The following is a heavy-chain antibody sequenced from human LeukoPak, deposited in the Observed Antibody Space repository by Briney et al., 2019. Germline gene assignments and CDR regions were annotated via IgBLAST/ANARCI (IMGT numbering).Heavy chain of an antibody. CDR3: ARDNAA. D-gene: IGHD2-2*01. Sequence: GGSLRLSCAASGFTFSSNWMSWARPAPGKGLEWVATIQPDGSEKYYVDSVKGRFTISRDNAKNALYLQMNSLRAEDTAVYYCARDNAAWGQGTLVAVSS. V-gene: IGHV3-7*01. J-gene: IGHJ4*02. CDR2: IQPDGSEK. CDR1: GFTFSSNW.